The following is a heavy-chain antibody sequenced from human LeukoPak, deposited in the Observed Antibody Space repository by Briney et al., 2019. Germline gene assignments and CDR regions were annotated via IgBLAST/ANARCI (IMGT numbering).Heavy chain of an antibody. CDR3: ARSMTPYCSSTSCRGVVFDY. J-gene: IGHJ4*02. CDR2: ISAYNGNT. CDR1: GYTFTTYG. D-gene: IGHD2-2*01. Sequence: ASVKVSCKASGYTFTTYGISWVRQAPGQGLEWMGWISAYNGNTNYAQKFQGRVTITADESTSTAYMELSSLRSEDTAVYYCARSMTPYCSSTSCRGVVFDYWGQGTLVTVSS. V-gene: IGHV1-18*01.